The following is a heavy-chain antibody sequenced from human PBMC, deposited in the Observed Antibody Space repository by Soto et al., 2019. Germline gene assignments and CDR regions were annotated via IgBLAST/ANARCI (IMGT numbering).Heavy chain of an antibody. CDR3: ARRRFINSGYRGYSYDYLEF. J-gene: IGHJ6*02. CDR2: IYPSDSYN. Sequence: EFLVICCKRCGYSFTSYCSRWVLQMPGKGLEWMGRIYPSDSYNIYSPSFQGHLTISADKYISNAYLQCSSLKASDTAMSYCARRRFINSGYRGYSYDYLEFWGQGTTVTVS. D-gene: IGHD3-22*01. V-gene: IGHV5-10-1*01. CDR1: GYSFTSYC.